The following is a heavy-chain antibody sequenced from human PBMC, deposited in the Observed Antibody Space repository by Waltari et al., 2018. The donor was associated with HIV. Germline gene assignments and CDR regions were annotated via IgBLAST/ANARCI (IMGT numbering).Heavy chain of an antibody. V-gene: IGHV3-7*01. Sequence: EVQLVESGGGLVQPGGSLRLSCTVSGFPFSTYWMSWVRQAPGKGPEWLANIKEEGSEKHYVDSVKGRLTISRDNANNPLYLQMNSLRAEDTAMYYCATPGGGAYSTTWTRYFDQWGQGTLVTVSS. CDR1: GFPFSTYW. D-gene: IGHD6-13*01. CDR3: ATPGGGAYSTTWTRYFDQ. J-gene: IGHJ4*02. CDR2: IKEEGSEK.